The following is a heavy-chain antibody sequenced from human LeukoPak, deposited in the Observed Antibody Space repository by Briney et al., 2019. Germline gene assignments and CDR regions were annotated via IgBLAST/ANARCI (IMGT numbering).Heavy chain of an antibody. CDR3: ASPYNSRWYELCY. J-gene: IGHJ4*02. Sequence: GRSLRLSCAASGFTFGYYGMHWVRQAPGKGLEWVAAISYDGSNKYYADSVKGRFTISRANSKNTLYLQMNSLRAEDTAVYYCASPYNSRWYELCYWGQGTLDTVSS. CDR2: ISYDGSNK. D-gene: IGHD6-13*01. V-gene: IGHV3-30*03. CDR1: GFTFGYYG.